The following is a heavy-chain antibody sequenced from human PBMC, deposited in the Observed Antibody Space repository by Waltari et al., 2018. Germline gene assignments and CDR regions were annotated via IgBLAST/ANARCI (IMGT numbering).Heavy chain of an antibody. J-gene: IGHJ3*02. V-gene: IGHV3-23*01. CDR2: SSGSGGST. CDR3: AKPVRGITMVQGVITAFDI. D-gene: IGHD3-10*01. Sequence: EVQLLESGGGLVQPGGSLRLSCAASGFTFSSYAMSWVRQAPGKGLERVSASSGSGGSTYYADSVKGRFTISRDNSKNTLYLQMNSLRAEDTAVYYCAKPVRGITMVQGVITAFDIWGQGTMVTVSS. CDR1: GFTFSSYA.